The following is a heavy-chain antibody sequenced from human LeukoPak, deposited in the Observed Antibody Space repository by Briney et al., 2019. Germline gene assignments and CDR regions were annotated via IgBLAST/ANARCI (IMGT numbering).Heavy chain of an antibody. J-gene: IGHJ4*02. D-gene: IGHD3-22*01. CDR1: GYTFTGYY. CDR2: INPNSGGT. V-gene: IGHV1-2*02. CDR3: ARVLGYYDSSGYGY. Sequence: ASVKVSCKASGYTFTGYYMHWVRQAHGQGLEWMGWINPNSGGTNYAQKFQGRVTMTRDTSISTAYMELSRLRSDYTAVYYCARVLGYYDSSGYGYWGQGTLVTVFS.